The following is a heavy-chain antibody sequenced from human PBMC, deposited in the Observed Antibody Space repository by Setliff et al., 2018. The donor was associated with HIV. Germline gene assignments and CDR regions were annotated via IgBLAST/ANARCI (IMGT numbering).Heavy chain of an antibody. V-gene: IGHV3-48*01. CDR2: ISSSDGAK. Sequence: GGSLRLSCTASGFSFRNFGMTWVRQAPGKGLEWVSSISSSDGAKHYADSMEGRFTISRDDAKNSLYLQMDSLRAEDTAVYYCVRDRDWAFDYWGQGILVTVSS. J-gene: IGHJ4*02. CDR3: VRDRDWAFDY. CDR1: GFSFRNFG. D-gene: IGHD3-9*01.